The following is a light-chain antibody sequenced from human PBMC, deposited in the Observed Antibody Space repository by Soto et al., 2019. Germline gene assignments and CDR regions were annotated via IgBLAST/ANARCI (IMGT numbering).Light chain of an antibody. J-gene: IGLJ2*01. CDR3: CSFAGSNTLL. CDR2: DVT. V-gene: IGLV2-11*01. CDR1: SSDVGAYNY. Sequence: QSTLTQPRSVSGSPGQSITISCTGTSSDVGAYNYVSWYQQHPGKAPKVMIYDVTKRPSGVPDRFSGSKSDNTVSLTISGLQAEDEADYYCCSFAGSNTLLFGGGTKLTVL.